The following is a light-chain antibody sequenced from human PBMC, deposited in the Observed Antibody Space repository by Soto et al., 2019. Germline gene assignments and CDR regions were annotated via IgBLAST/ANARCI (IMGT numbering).Light chain of an antibody. CDR2: DVS. CDR3: ASYTTSSTYV. J-gene: IGLJ1*01. V-gene: IGLV2-14*01. CDR1: SSDVGGYSY. Sequence: QSVLTQPASVSGSPGQSIAISCPGTSSDVGGYSYVSWYQQQPGKAPKLVISDVSNRPSGVSDRFSGSKSGNTASLTISGLQTEDEADYYCASYTTSSTYVFGTG.